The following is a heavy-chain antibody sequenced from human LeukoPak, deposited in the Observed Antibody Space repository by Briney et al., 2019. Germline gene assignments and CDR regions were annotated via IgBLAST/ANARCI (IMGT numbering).Heavy chain of an antibody. V-gene: IGHV4-30-4*01. CDR2: IYYSGST. CDR1: GGSISSGDYY. Sequence: PSETLSLTCTVSGGSISSGDYYWSWIRQPPGKGLEWIGYIYYSGSTYYNPSLKSRVTISVDTSKNQFSLKLSSVTAADTAVYYCAVLRPYLMGFDPWGQGTLVTVSS. CDR3: AVLRPYLMGFDP. J-gene: IGHJ5*02. D-gene: IGHD2-8*01.